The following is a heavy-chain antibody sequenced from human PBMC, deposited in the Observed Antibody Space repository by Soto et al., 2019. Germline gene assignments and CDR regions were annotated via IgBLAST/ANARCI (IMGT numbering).Heavy chain of an antibody. V-gene: IGHV3-7*03. CDR2: IRRDGGAQ. D-gene: IGHD3-10*01. J-gene: IGHJ5*02. Sequence: EEQLVESGGGLAQPGGSLSLSCVASGFTFTTSWMSWVRQAPGKGLEWVANIRRDGGAQYYVDSVKGRVTISRDNAKNSVYVQMDSLRVEDTAVYYCVCGGHGSGSYLGSSWGQGVLVTVSS. CDR3: VCGGHGSGSYLGSS. CDR1: GFTFTTSW.